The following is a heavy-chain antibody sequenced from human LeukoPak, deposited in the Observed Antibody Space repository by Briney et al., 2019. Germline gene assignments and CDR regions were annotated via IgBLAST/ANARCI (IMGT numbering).Heavy chain of an antibody. V-gene: IGHV3-20*04. CDR1: GFAFDEHG. CDR2: INWSGGST. CDR3: ARAPITSPFYFDF. Sequence: GGSLRLPCTASGFAFDEHGMSWVRQVPGKWLEWVSGINWSGGSTGYADPLRGRFTISRDNAKNSLYLQMDSLRAEDTALYYCARAPITSPFYFDFWGQGTLVTVSS. D-gene: IGHD2-2*01. J-gene: IGHJ4*02.